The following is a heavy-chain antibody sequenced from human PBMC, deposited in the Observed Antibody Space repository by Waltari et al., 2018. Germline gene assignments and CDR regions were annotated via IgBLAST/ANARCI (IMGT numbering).Heavy chain of an antibody. Sequence: QVQLVQSGAEVKKPGSSVKVSCKASGGTFSSYAISWVRRAPGQGLEWMGGIIPSVCRANYAKKVQGRVTITADESTRTAYMELSSLRAEDTAVYYCARGLDGRAPYDAFDIWCQGTMVTVSS. CDR3: ARGLDGRAPYDAFDI. CDR1: GGTFSSYA. V-gene: IGHV1-69*13. CDR2: IIPSVCRA. J-gene: IGHJ3*02. D-gene: IGHD1-26*01.